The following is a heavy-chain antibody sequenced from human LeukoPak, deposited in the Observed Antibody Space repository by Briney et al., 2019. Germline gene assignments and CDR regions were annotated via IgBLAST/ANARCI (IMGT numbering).Heavy chain of an antibody. CDR3: GRLSTRIAAAGLDY. CDR2: IYYSGRT. Sequence: SETLSLKCTVSSGSICSYYWIWIRQPPGKGLVWIGYIYYSGRTNFNPFRKSRITISVGTCKKQFVLKLSPVTAADTGVYYCGRLSTRIAAAGLDYWGQGTLVTVSS. J-gene: IGHJ4*02. V-gene: IGHV4-59*01. D-gene: IGHD6-13*01. CDR1: SGSICSYY.